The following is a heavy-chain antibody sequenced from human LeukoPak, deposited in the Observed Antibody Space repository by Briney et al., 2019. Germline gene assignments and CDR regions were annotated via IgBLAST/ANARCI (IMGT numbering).Heavy chain of an antibody. V-gene: IGHV3-21*01. CDR1: GFTFSSYS. J-gene: IGHJ2*01. CDR3: ARDLGPYCGGDCYSGGYFDL. D-gene: IGHD2-21*02. CDR2: ISSSISYI. Sequence: GGSLRLSCAASGFTFSSYSMNWVRQAPGKGLEWVSSISSSISYIYYADSVKGRFTISRDNAKNSLYLQMNSLRAEDTAVYYCARDLGPYCGGDCYSGGYFDLWGRGTLVTVSS.